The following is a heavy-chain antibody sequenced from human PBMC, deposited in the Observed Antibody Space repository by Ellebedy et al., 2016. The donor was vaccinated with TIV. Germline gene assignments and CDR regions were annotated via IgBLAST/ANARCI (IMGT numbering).Heavy chain of an antibody. J-gene: IGHJ3*02. V-gene: IGHV3-23*01. CDR2: ISGSGGST. CDR3: ARDSPYSSGWAHGAFDI. D-gene: IGHD6-19*01. CDR1: GFTFSSYA. Sequence: GESLKISXAASGFTFSSYAMSWVRQAPGKGLEWVSAISGSGGSTYYADSVKGRFTISRHNSKNTLYLQMNSLRAEDTAVYYCARDSPYSSGWAHGAFDIWGQGTMVTVSS.